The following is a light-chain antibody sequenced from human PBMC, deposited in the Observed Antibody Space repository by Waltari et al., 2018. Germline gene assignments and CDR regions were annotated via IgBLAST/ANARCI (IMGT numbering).Light chain of an antibody. V-gene: IGKV3-11*01. J-gene: IGKJ4*01. Sequence: ELVSTPSPSPLSLSQGERATLSCRASQSVSYYLAWYQQRPGQAPRLLIHDTSHRATGIPDSFSGSGSETDFTLTISSLEPEDFAVYYCQQHRNWPLTFGGGTKVEIK. CDR3: QQHRNWPLT. CDR1: QSVSYY. CDR2: DTS.